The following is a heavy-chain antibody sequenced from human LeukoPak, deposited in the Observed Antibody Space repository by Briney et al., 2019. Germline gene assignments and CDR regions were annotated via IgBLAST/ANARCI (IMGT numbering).Heavy chain of an antibody. Sequence: GGSLRLSCAASGFTFSDYYMSWIRQAPGKGLEWVSYISSSGSTIYYADSVKGRFTISKDNAKNSLYLQMNSLRAEDTAVYYCAREEVVVTALDAFDIWGQGTMVTVSS. J-gene: IGHJ3*02. D-gene: IGHD2-21*02. CDR2: ISSSGSTI. CDR1: GFTFSDYY. V-gene: IGHV3-11*01. CDR3: AREEVVVTALDAFDI.